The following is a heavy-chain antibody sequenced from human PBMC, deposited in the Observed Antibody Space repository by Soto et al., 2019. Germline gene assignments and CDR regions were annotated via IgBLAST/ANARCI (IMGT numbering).Heavy chain of an antibody. J-gene: IGHJ6*02. Sequence: GVSLRLSCAASGFTFDDFAMHWVRQAPGKGLEWVSGVDWNSGSTAYADSVKGRFTISRDNARNSLYLQMNSLRAEDTDLYYCVKGRGSYEVKFGMDVWGQGTTVTVSS. V-gene: IGHV3-9*01. CDR3: VKGRGSYEVKFGMDV. CDR2: VDWNSGST. D-gene: IGHD6-25*01. CDR1: GFTFDDFA.